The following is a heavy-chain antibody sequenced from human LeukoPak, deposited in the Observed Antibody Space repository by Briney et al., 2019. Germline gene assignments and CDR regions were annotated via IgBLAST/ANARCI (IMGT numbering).Heavy chain of an antibody. V-gene: IGHV1-8*01. J-gene: IGHJ6*03. CDR1: GYTSTSYD. CDR2: MNPNSGNT. D-gene: IGHD3-3*01. Sequence: SAKISCKASGYTSTSYDINRVLQATGQGLEWMGWMNPNSGNTGYAQKFQGRVTMTRNTYISTAYMELSSLRSEDTAVYYCARGGREYDFWSGYYYLGGYYYYYYMDVWGKGTTVTVSS. CDR3: ARGGREYDFWSGYYYLGGYYYYYYMDV.